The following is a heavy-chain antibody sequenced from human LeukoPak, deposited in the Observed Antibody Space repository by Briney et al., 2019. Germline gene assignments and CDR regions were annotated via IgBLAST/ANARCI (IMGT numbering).Heavy chain of an antibody. CDR1: GGSISSSNW. CDR2: IYYSGST. CDR3: ARLGDAVIPLYYFDY. J-gene: IGHJ4*02. D-gene: IGHD3-16*02. Sequence: SETLSLTCAVSGGSISSSNWWSWVRQPPGKGLEWIGSIYYSGSTYYNPSLKSRVTISVDTSKNQFSLKLSSVTAADTAVYYCARLGDAVIPLYYFDYWGQGTLVTVSS. V-gene: IGHV4-39*01.